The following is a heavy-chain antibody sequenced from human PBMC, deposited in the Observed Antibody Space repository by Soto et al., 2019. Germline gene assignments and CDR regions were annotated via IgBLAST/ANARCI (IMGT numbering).Heavy chain of an antibody. J-gene: IGHJ4*02. CDR2: IYYSGST. CDR1: GGSISSYY. CDR3: ARVPNYDFWSGYPTHFDY. D-gene: IGHD3-3*01. Sequence: QVQLQESGPGLVKPSETLSLTCTVSGGSISSYYWSWIRQPPGKGLEWIGYIYYSGSTSYNPSLKSRVTISVDTSKNQFSLRLSSVTAADTAVYYCARVPNYDFWSGYPTHFDYWGQGILVTVSS. V-gene: IGHV4-59*01.